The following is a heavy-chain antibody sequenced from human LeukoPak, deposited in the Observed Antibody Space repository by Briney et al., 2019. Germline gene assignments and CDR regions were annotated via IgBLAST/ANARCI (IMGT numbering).Heavy chain of an antibody. V-gene: IGHV3-20*04. CDR1: GFTFDDYG. CDR3: ARAPGVRYYYYMDV. D-gene: IGHD2-8*01. CDR2: INWNGGNT. Sequence: GGSLGLSCAASGFTFDDYGMSWVRQAPGKGLEWVSGINWNGGNTGYADSVKGRFTISRDNVKNSLYLQMNSLRAEDTALYYCARAPGVRYYYYMDVWGKGTTVTVSS. J-gene: IGHJ6*03.